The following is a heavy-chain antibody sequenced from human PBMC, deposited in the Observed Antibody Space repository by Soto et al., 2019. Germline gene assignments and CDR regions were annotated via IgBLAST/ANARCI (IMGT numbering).Heavy chain of an antibody. CDR3: ASESDPMAGLDY. CDR1: GFTVSSNY. Sequence: EVQLVESGGGLIQPGGSLRLSCAASGFTVSSNYMSWVRQAPGKGLERVSVIYSGGSTYYADSVKGRFTISRDNSKNTLYLQMNSLRAEDTAVYYCASESDPMAGLDYWGQGTLVTVSS. CDR2: IYSGGST. J-gene: IGHJ4*02. V-gene: IGHV3-53*01.